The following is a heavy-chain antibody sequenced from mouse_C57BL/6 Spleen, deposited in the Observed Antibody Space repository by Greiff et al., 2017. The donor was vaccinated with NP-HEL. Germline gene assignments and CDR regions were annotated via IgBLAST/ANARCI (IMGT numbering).Heavy chain of an antibody. CDR3: ARKPITTVPLYAMDY. V-gene: IGHV2-2*01. J-gene: IGHJ4*01. CDR2: LWSGGST. Sequence: VQGVESGPGLVQPSQSLSITCTVSGFSLTSYGVHWVRQSPGKGLEWLGVLWSGGSTDYNAAFISRLSISKDNSKSQVFFKMNSLQADDTAIYYCARKPITTVPLYAMDYWGQGTSVTVSS. D-gene: IGHD1-1*01. CDR1: GFSLTSYG.